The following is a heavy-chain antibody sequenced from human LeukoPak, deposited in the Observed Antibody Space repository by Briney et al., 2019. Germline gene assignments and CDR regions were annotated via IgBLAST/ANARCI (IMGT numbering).Heavy chain of an antibody. Sequence: SETLSLTCTVSGGSISSGGYSWSWIRQPPGKGLEWIGYIYHSGSTYYNPSLKSRVTISVDRSKNQFSLKLSSVTAADTAVYYCARDRYGDHTYFDYWGQGTLVTVSS. V-gene: IGHV4-30-2*01. J-gene: IGHJ4*02. CDR3: ARDRYGDHTYFDY. CDR2: IYHSGST. D-gene: IGHD4-17*01. CDR1: GGSISSGGYS.